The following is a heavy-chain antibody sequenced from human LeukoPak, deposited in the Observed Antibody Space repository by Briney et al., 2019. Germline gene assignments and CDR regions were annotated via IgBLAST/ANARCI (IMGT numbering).Heavy chain of an antibody. Sequence: GGSLRLSCAASGFTFSSYWMNWVRQAPGKGLEWVSYIGSATSNIYYADSVKGRFTISRDSAKNSLYLQMNSLRAEDTAVYYCARDVLLDYWGQGTLVTVSS. CDR2: IGSATSNI. J-gene: IGHJ4*02. D-gene: IGHD1-26*01. V-gene: IGHV3-48*01. CDR3: ARDVLLDY. CDR1: GFTFSSYW.